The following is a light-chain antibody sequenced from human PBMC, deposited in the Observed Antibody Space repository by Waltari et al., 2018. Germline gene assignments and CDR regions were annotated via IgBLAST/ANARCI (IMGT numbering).Light chain of an antibody. CDR1: LSILLSSQNKNY. CDR3: QQYFSSPLS. Sequence: DIVMTQSPCSLSVSLGESATINCTSNLSILLSSQNKNYLAWYQQKSGQPPKLLIYAASTRESGVPDRFSGSGSGTDFTLTISGLQAEDVAVYYCQQYFSSPLSFGPGTKVDIK. J-gene: IGKJ3*01. CDR2: AAS. V-gene: IGKV4-1*01.